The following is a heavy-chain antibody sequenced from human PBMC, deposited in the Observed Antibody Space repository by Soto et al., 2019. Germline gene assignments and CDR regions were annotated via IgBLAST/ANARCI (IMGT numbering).Heavy chain of an antibody. J-gene: IGHJ6*03. V-gene: IGHV3-48*01. CDR1: GFTFSDYS. CDR2: IVSSSSTI. Sequence: GGSLRLSCAASGFTFSDYSMNWVRQAPGKGLEWVSYIVSSSSTIHYADSVKGRFTISRDNAKNSLYLQMNSLRAEDTAVYFCARTPSGNYYMDVWGKGTTVTVSS. CDR3: ARTPSGNYYMDV.